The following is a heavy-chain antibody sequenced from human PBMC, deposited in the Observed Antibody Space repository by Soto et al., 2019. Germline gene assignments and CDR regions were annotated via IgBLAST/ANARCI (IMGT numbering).Heavy chain of an antibody. CDR2: ISAYNGNT. V-gene: IGHV1-18*04. CDR1: GYTFTSYG. Sequence: ASVKVSCKASGYTFTSYGISWVRQAPGQGLEWMGWISAYNGNTNYAQKLQGRVTMTTDTSTSTAYMELRSLRSDDTAVYYCARAWSIAARPRWFDPWGQGTLVTVSS. CDR3: ARAWSIAARPRWFDP. J-gene: IGHJ5*02. D-gene: IGHD6-6*01.